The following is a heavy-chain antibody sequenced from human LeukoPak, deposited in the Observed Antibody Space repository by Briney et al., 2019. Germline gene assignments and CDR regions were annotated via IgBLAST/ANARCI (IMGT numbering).Heavy chain of an antibody. D-gene: IGHD3-9*01. V-gene: IGHV1-8*01. CDR1: GYTFTSYD. CDR3: ASAYYDILTGYSGFDY. Sequence: ASVKVSCKASGYTFTSYDINWVRQATGQGLEWMWWMNPNSGNTGYAQKFQGRVTMTRNTSISTAYMELSSLRSEDTAVYYCASAYYDILTGYSGFDYWGQGTLVTVSS. CDR2: MNPNSGNT. J-gene: IGHJ4*02.